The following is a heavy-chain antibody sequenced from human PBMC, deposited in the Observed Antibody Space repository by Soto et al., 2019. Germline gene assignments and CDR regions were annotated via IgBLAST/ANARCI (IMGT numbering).Heavy chain of an antibody. CDR1: GFTFSSYA. D-gene: IGHD7-27*01. CDR2: ISGSAGST. CDR3: AKGLTGAPYYAMDV. Sequence: GESLKISCAASGFTFSSYAMSWVRQAPGKGLEWISAISGSAGSTYYADSVKGRFTISRDNSKNTLYLQMNSLRVEDTAVYYCAKGLTGAPYYAMDVWGQGTTVTVSS. V-gene: IGHV3-23*01. J-gene: IGHJ6*02.